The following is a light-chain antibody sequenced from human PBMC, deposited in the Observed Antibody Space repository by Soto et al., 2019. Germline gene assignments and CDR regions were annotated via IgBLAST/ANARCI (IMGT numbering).Light chain of an antibody. V-gene: IGKV3-11*01. Sequence: DIVLKQSPATLSLSPGERATLSCRASQSVGSYLAWFQHKPGQAPRLLIYGASNRATDIPGRFSGRGSGTDFTLTISSLESGDSAVYYCQQRDKWPRTFGQGTKLEI. CDR2: GAS. J-gene: IGKJ2*01. CDR3: QQRDKWPRT. CDR1: QSVGSY.